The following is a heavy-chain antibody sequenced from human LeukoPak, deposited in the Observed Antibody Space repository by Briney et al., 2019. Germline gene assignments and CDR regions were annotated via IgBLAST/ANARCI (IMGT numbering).Heavy chain of an antibody. J-gene: IGHJ4*02. V-gene: IGHV4-59*01. CDR3: ASRKLGNDY. D-gene: IGHD7-27*01. CDR1: GGSFSGYY. Sequence: KPSETLSLTCAVYGGSFSGYYWSWIRQPPGKGLEWIGYIYHTGSTSYSPSLKSRVTISADTSQNQFSLKLSSVTAVDTAVYYCASRKLGNDYWGQGTLVTVSS. CDR2: IYHTGST.